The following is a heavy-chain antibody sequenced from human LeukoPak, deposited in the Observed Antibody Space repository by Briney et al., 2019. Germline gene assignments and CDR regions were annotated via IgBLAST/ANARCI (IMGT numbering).Heavy chain of an antibody. J-gene: IGHJ6*03. D-gene: IGHD7-27*01. Sequence: PGGSLRLSCAVSGFTFSSHNMNWVRQAPGKGLEWVSSISSSSSYIYYADSVKGRFTISRDNARSSLYLQMNSLRAEDTGVYYCARSELGYYNYYMDVWGKGTTVTVSS. CDR3: ARSELGYYNYYMDV. CDR1: GFTFSSHN. CDR2: ISSSSSYI. V-gene: IGHV3-21*01.